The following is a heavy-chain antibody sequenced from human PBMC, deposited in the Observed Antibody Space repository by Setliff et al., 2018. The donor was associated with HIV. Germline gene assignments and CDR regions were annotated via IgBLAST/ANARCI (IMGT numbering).Heavy chain of an antibody. CDR3: ARVSYYGSFYYNYYMDV. V-gene: IGHV4-59*11. D-gene: IGHD3-10*01. J-gene: IGHJ6*03. Sequence: SETLSLTCTVSDASISGHYWTWIRQPPGKGLEWIGYVYYNGITNYNPSLKSRVTISLDTSNSQFSLKLSSLTAADTAVYYCARVSYYGSFYYNYYMDVWGKGTTVTV. CDR2: VYYNGIT. CDR1: DASISGHY.